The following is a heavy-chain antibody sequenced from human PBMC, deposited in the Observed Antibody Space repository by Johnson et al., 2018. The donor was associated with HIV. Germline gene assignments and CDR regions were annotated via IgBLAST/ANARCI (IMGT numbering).Heavy chain of an antibody. CDR2: ISSSGSTI. V-gene: IGHV3-11*01. CDR1: GFTVSSNY. Sequence: QVQLVESGGGLIQPGGSLRLSCAASGFTVSSNYMSWVRQAPGKGLEWVSYISSSGSTIYYADSVKGRFTISRDNAKNSLYLQMNSLRAEDTALYYCAKDLTGYSSGRGAFDIWGQGTMVTVSS. J-gene: IGHJ3*02. D-gene: IGHD6-19*01. CDR3: AKDLTGYSSGRGAFDI.